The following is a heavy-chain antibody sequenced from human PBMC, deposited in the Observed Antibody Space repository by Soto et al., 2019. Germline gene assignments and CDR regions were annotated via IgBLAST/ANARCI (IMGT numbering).Heavy chain of an antibody. CDR3: ARQGFGPLHGLVDV. CDR2: VHHSWGS. D-gene: IGHD3-10*01. Sequence: QVQLQESGPGLVKPSETLSLSCTVSGGSINRYYWSWIRQSPGKRMEWIGYVHHSWGSSYNPSLQSRVAISLYTSKSQFSLTVTSVTAPDTAVYYCARQGFGPLHGLVDVWGQGPTVTVSS. J-gene: IGHJ6*02. V-gene: IGHV4-59*08. CDR1: GGSINRYY.